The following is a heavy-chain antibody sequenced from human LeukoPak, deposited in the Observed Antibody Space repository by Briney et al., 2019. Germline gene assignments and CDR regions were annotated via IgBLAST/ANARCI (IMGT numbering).Heavy chain of an antibody. V-gene: IGHV3-20*04. CDR3: AKDPGYCSSTSCPYYYYYYYMDV. CDR2: INWNGGST. Sequence: AGGSLRLSCAASGFTFDDYGMSWVRQAPGKGLEWVSGINWNGGSTGYADSVKGRFTISRDNAKNSLYLQMNSLRAEDTAVYYCAKDPGYCSSTSCPYYYYYYYMDVWGKGTTVTVSS. CDR1: GFTFDDYG. D-gene: IGHD2-2*01. J-gene: IGHJ6*03.